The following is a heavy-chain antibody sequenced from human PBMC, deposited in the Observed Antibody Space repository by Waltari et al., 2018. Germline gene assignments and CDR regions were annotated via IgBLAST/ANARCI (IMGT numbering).Heavy chain of an antibody. V-gene: IGHV4-39*07. CDR3: ARDRVTMVQGRYYYYYGMDV. CDR1: GGSIRSSSYY. J-gene: IGHJ6*02. Sequence: GPGLVKPSETLSLTCTVSGGSIRSSSYYWGWIRQPPGKGRGWIGSIYYSGSTYYNPSLKSRVTISVDTSKNQFSLKLSSVTAADTAVYYCARDRVTMVQGRYYYYYGMDVWGQGTTVTVSS. CDR2: IYYSGST. D-gene: IGHD3-10*01.